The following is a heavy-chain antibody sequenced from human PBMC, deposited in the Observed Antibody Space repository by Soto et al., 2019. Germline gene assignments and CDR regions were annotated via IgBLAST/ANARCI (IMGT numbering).Heavy chain of an antibody. CDR2: MNPNSGNT. Sequence: QVQLVQSGAEVKKPGASVKVSCKASGYTFTSYDLNWVRQATGQGLEWMGWMNPNSGNTGYAQKFQGRVTMTRNTPISTAYMALSSLRSAETSVYYCARRIGGNWYFDLWGRGTLVTVSS. CDR3: ARRIGGNWYFDL. V-gene: IGHV1-8*01. J-gene: IGHJ2*01. CDR1: GYTFTSYD. D-gene: IGHD3-16*01.